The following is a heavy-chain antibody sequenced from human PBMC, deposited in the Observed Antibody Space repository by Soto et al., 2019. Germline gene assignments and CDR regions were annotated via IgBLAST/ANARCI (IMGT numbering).Heavy chain of an antibody. CDR1: GFTFSSYW. Sequence: EVQLLESGGGLVQPGGSLRVSCAASGFTFSSYWMHWVRQAAGTGLVWVSRINSDGSSTSYADSVKSRFTISRNNAKNTLYLQINSLTAEDTAIYYCARRGAVAGLHYWGQGTLVTVSS. D-gene: IGHD6-19*01. CDR2: INSDGSST. V-gene: IGHV3-74*01. CDR3: ARRGAVAGLHY. J-gene: IGHJ4*02.